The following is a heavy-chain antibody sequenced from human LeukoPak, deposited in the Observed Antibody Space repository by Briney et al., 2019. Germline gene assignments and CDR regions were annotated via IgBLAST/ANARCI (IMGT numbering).Heavy chain of an antibody. CDR1: GFTFSNYG. CDR2: IRGSGGTT. V-gene: IGHV3-23*01. CDR3: AKDTGRITITVPKDAFDI. J-gene: IGHJ3*02. Sequence: GGSLRLSCTASGFTFSNYGMCWVRQAPGKGLEWVSAIRGSGGTTYYADSVEGRFTISRDNSKNTLYLQMNSLRAEDTAVYYCAKDTGRITITVPKDAFDIWGQGTMVTVSS. D-gene: IGHD1-20*01.